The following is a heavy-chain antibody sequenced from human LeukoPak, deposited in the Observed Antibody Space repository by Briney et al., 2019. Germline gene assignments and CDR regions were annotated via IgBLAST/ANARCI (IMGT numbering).Heavy chain of an antibody. D-gene: IGHD6-6*01. CDR1: EGPFSTYA. Sequence: SVNVSCTPSEGPFSTYAISWVRQAPGQGLEWLGGIIPIFGTANYAQKFQGRVTITTDESTSTAYMELSSLRSEDTAVYYCARSIAARPYYFDYWGQGTLVSVSS. CDR3: ARSIAARPYYFDY. V-gene: IGHV1-69*05. CDR2: IIPIFGTA. J-gene: IGHJ4*02.